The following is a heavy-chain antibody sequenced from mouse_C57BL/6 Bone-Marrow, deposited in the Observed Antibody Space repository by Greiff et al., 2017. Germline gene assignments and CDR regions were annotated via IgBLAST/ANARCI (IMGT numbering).Heavy chain of an antibody. CDR1: GYNFTNYW. D-gene: IGHD1-1*01. Sequence: VQLQQSGAELVRPGTSVKMSCKASGYNFTNYWIGWAKQRHGHGIEWIGDIYPGGGYTNYNEKFKGKATLTADKSSSTAYMQVSSLTSEDSAIYYCARNYGSSPWYFDVWGTGTTVTVSS. CDR3: ARNYGSSPWYFDV. CDR2: IYPGGGYT. V-gene: IGHV1-63*01. J-gene: IGHJ1*03.